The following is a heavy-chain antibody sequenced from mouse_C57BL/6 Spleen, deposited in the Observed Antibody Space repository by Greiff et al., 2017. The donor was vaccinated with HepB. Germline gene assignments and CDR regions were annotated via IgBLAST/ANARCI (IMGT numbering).Heavy chain of an antibody. J-gene: IGHJ4*01. CDR2: IYPGNSDT. Sequence: EVQLQQSGTVLARPGASVKMSCKTSGYTFTSYWMHWVKQRPGQGLEWIGAIYPGNSDTSYNQKFKGKAKLTAVTSASTAYMELSSLTNEDSAVYYCTRGLDYSTLMDYWGQGTSVTVSS. CDR3: TRGLDYSTLMDY. D-gene: IGHD2-5*01. V-gene: IGHV1-5*01. CDR1: GYTFTSYW.